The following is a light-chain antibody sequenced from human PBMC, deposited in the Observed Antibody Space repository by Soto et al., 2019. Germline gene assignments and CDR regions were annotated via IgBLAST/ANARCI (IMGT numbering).Light chain of an antibody. V-gene: IGKV3-15*01. CDR3: QQYSNWPFT. J-gene: IGKJ5*01. CDR1: QKVTTK. CDR2: GAT. Sequence: EIMMTQSPATLSVSPEERVTISCRASQKVTTKLAWYQQRPGQAPRLLIHGATTRATGIPASFSGSGSGTEFSLTISSLQSEDFAVYYCQQYSNWPFTFGQGTRLEIK.